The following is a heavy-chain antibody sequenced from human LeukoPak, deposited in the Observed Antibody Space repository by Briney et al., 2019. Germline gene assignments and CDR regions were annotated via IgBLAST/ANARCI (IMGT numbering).Heavy chain of an antibody. CDR1: GGSISSSSYY. CDR2: IYYSGST. J-gene: IGHJ4*02. V-gene: IGHV4-39*01. Sequence: PSETLSLTCTVSGGSISSSSYYWGWIRQPPGKGPEWIGSIYYSGSTYYNPSLKSRVTISVDTSKNQFSLKLSSVTAADTAVYYCARHRYDFWSGFRGAALDYWGQGTLVTVSS. D-gene: IGHD3-3*01. CDR3: ARHRYDFWSGFRGAALDY.